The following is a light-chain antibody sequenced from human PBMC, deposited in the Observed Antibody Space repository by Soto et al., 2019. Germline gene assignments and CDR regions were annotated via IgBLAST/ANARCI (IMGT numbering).Light chain of an antibody. Sequence: QSVLTQPASVSGSPGQSITISCTGTSSDVGSYNLVSWYQQHPGKAPKLMIYEGSKRPTGVSNRFSGSKSGNTASLTISVLQAEDEADYYCCPYAGSSTLFYVFGTGTKVTVL. CDR1: SSDVGSYNL. CDR3: CPYAGSSTLFYV. J-gene: IGLJ1*01. V-gene: IGLV2-23*01. CDR2: EGS.